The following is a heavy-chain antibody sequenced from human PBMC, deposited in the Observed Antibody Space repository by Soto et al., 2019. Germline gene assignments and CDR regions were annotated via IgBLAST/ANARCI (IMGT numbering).Heavy chain of an antibody. CDR2: IHYSGST. D-gene: IGHD1-1*01. J-gene: IGHJ4*02. CDR1: GGSITGGDYY. Sequence: SETLSLTCTVSGGSITGGDYYWNWIRLTPGKGLEWIGYIHYSGSTYYNPSLSSRVTISMDTSKNQFSLRLSSVSAADTAVYYCGRHINNWTGSIDHWGQGTRVTVYS. V-gene: IGHV4-30-4*01. CDR3: GRHINNWTGSIDH.